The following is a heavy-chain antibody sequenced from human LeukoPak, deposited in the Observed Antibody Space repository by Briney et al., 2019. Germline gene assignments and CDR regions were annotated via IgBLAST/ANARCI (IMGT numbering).Heavy chain of an antibody. CDR1: GGSITSYY. D-gene: IGHD5-12*01. CDR3: ARGFDSKSTYFDY. J-gene: IGHJ4*02. CDR2: ISYSGST. Sequence: SETLSLTCTVSGGSITSYYWNWIRQPSGKGLEWIGYISYSGSTKYNPSLKSRVTISLDTSKNQFSLKVRSVTAADTAVYYCARGFDSKSTYFDYWGQGTLVTVSS. V-gene: IGHV4-59*01.